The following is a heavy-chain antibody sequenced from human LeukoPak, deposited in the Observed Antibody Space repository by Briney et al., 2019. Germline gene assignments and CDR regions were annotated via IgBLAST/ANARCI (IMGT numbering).Heavy chain of an antibody. CDR2: IIPIFGTA. CDR3: ARVTCSSTSCQKYYFDY. J-gene: IGHJ4*02. Sequence: SVKVSCKASGGTFSSYAISWVRQAPGQGLEWMGGIIPIFGTANYAQKFQGRVTITTDESTSTAYMELSSPRSEDTAVYYCARVTCSSTSCQKYYFDYWGQGTLVTVSS. V-gene: IGHV1-69*05. D-gene: IGHD2-2*01. CDR1: GGTFSSYA.